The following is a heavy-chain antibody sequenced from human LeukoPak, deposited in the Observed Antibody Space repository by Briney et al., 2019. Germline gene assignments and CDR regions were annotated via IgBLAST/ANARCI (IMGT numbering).Heavy chain of an antibody. V-gene: IGHV3-23*01. CDR1: GFTFSDYA. Sequence: GGSLRLSCVASGFTFSDYAMNWVRQAPGKGLEWVSTFKTNSGQVYYAESVRGRFTIFRDNSKNTVYLQMSSLRAEDTALYYCARSVPDYTRFDYWGQGALVTVSS. CDR3: ARSVPDYTRFDY. J-gene: IGHJ4*02. D-gene: IGHD4-11*01. CDR2: FKTNSGQV.